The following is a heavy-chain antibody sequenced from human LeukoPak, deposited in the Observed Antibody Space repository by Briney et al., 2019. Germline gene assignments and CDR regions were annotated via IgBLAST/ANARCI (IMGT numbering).Heavy chain of an antibody. CDR3: AREGVAATGLDY. CDR2: INPSGGSA. D-gene: IGHD6-13*01. Sequence: PGGSLRLSCAASGFTFSSYGMHWVRQAPGQGLEWMGIINPSGGSASDTQKFQGRVTMTRDTSTSTLYMELSSLRSEDTAVYYCAREGVAATGLDYWGQGTLVTVSS. CDR1: GFTFSSYG. J-gene: IGHJ4*02. V-gene: IGHV1-46*01.